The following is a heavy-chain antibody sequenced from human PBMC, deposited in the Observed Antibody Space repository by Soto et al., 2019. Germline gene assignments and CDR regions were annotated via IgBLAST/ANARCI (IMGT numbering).Heavy chain of an antibody. CDR2: IYPSVSS. Sequence: SETLSLTCSVSGFAISRGYYWSWVRQPPGKGLEWIGRIYPSVSSYHNPSLATRLRLSIDTSKNQFTLNLTSVTAADTALYFCAREKVGTTFFDNWGQGIQVTVSS. CDR3: AREKVGTTFFDN. J-gene: IGHJ4*02. D-gene: IGHD1-1*01. V-gene: IGHV4-38-2*02. CDR1: GFAISRGYY.